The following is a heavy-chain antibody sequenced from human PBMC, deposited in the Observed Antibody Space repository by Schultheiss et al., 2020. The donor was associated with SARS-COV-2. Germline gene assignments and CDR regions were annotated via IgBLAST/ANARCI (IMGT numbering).Heavy chain of an antibody. J-gene: IGHJ3*02. CDR3: AREGYDILTGYPQWGFDI. CDR1: GGSVSSGSYY. D-gene: IGHD3-9*01. Sequence: SETLSLTCTVSGGSVSSGSYYWSWIRQPPGKGLEWIGYIYYSGSTNYNPSLKSRVTISVDTSKNQFSLKLSSVTAADTAVYYCAREGYDILTGYPQWGFDIWGQGTMVTVSS. V-gene: IGHV4-61*01. CDR2: IYYSGST.